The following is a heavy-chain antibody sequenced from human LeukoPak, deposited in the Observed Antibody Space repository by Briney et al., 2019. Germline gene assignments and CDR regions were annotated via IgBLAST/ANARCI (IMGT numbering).Heavy chain of an antibody. CDR2: ISSTSGHI. CDR1: GFPFNTYT. J-gene: IGHJ6*03. V-gene: IGHV3-21*01. CDR3: ARVRGGYDYGCGPMDV. D-gene: IGHD5-12*01. Sequence: GESLRLSCGASGFPFNTYTMTSVRQAPGRGVEGVSSISSTSGHIYYVDSVKRRSTLSRGNAENSLYLQMNSLRAEDTAVYYCARVRGGYDYGCGPMDVWGKGTTVTVSS.